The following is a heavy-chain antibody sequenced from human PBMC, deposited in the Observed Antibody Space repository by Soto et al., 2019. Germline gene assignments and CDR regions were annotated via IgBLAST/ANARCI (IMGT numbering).Heavy chain of an antibody. Sequence: QVQLVQSGAEVKKPGASVKVSCKASGYTFTNNDVSWVRQATGQGLEWMGWMNPGSGDTGYAQKFQGRVTMTRDNSIATAYMELNSLTSEDTAIYYCARMESFGSLNWFDPWGQGTLVTVSS. CDR2: MNPGSGDT. J-gene: IGHJ5*02. V-gene: IGHV1-8*01. CDR1: GYTFTNND. D-gene: IGHD5-18*01. CDR3: ARMESFGSLNWFDP.